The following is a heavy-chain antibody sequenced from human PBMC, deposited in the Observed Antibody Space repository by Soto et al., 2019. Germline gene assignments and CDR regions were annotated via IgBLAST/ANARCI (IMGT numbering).Heavy chain of an antibody. Sequence: GGSLRLSCAASGFTFSSYSMNWVRQAPGKGLEWVSYISSSSSTIYYADSVKGRFTISRDNAKNSLYLQMNSLRAEDTAVYYCSGGYSYGNNAFDIWGQGTMVTVSS. CDR1: GFTFSSYS. J-gene: IGHJ3*02. CDR2: ISSSSSTI. V-gene: IGHV3-48*01. D-gene: IGHD5-18*01. CDR3: SGGYSYGNNAFDI.